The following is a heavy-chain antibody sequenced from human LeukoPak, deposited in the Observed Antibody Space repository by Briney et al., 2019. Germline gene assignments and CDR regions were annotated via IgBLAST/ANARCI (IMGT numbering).Heavy chain of an antibody. CDR2: IPYSGSP. CDR3: ARHNLRADYFDY. D-gene: IGHD3-10*01. J-gene: IGHJ4*02. CDR1: GGSISSRSYY. Sequence: SETLSLTCTVSGGSISSRSYYWGWIRQPPGKGLEWIGSIPYSGSPYYNSSLKSRVTISVDTSKNHFSLKLTSVTAPDTAVYYCARHNLRADYFDYWGQGSLVTVSS. V-gene: IGHV4-39*01.